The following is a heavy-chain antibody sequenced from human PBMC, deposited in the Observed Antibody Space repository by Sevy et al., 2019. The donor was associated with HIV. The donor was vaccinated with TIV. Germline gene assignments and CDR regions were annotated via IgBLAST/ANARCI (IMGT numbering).Heavy chain of an antibody. CDR2: IKSETDGGTR. D-gene: IGHD5-12*01. CDR1: GFDFFNVW. Sequence: GGSLRLSCSASGFDFFNVWMTWVRQAPGKGLEWVGRIKSETDGGTREYAAAVKGRFTISRDDSKDTLYLQMNSLKTEDTAVYYCTTEPSGFFETSSRYLLPYFDSWGQGTLVTVSS. CDR3: TTEPSGFFETSSRYLLPYFDS. J-gene: IGHJ4*02. V-gene: IGHV3-15*01.